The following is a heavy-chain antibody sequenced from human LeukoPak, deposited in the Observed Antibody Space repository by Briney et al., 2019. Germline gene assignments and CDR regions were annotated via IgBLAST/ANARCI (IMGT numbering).Heavy chain of an antibody. J-gene: IGHJ4*02. CDR1: GFTVSGNY. Sequence: GGSLRLSCAASGFTVSGNYMSWVRRAPGKGLEWVSLIYSGGTTYYADSVKGRFTISRDNSKSTLYLQMNSLRAEDTAVYYCARSSERKYYFDYWGQGTLVTVSS. CDR3: ARSSERKYYFDY. V-gene: IGHV3-53*01. D-gene: IGHD3-22*01. CDR2: IYSGGTT.